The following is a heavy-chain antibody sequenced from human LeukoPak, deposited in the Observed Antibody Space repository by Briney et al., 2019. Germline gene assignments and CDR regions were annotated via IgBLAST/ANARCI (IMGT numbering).Heavy chain of an antibody. CDR2: IYTSGST. V-gene: IGHV4-4*09. J-gene: IGHJ4*02. D-gene: IGHD1-26*01. CDR3: ARRVRVGATPQYYFDY. CDR1: GGSISSYY. Sequence: SETLSLTCTVSGGSISSYYWSWIRQPPGKGLEWIGYIYTSGSTNYNPSLKSRVTLSVDTSKNQFSLKLSSVTAADTAVYYCARRVRVGATPQYYFDYWGQGTLVTVSS.